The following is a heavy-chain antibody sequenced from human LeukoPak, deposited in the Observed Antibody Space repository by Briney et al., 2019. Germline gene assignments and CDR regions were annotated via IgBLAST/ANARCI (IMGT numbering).Heavy chain of an antibody. V-gene: IGHV1-69*05. Sequence: SVKVSCKASGGTLSGYAISWVRQAPGQGLEWMGGINPIFGTANYAQKFQGRVTITTDESTSTAYMELSSLRSDDTAVYYCARDHRYCSGGSCRGEFAYWGQGTLVTVSS. CDR2: INPIFGTA. CDR1: GGTLSGYA. D-gene: IGHD2-15*01. CDR3: ARDHRYCSGGSCRGEFAY. J-gene: IGHJ4*02.